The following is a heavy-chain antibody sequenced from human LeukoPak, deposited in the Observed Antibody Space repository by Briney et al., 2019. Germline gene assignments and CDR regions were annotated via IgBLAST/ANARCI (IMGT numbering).Heavy chain of an antibody. CDR3: ARVLHSGYAAQNAFDI. CDR2: ISSSSSTI. CDR1: GFTFSSYT. D-gene: IGHD5-12*01. J-gene: IGHJ3*02. V-gene: IGHV3-48*04. Sequence: GGSLRLSCAASGFTFSSYTMNWVRQAPGKGLEWVSYISSSSSTIYYADSVKGRFTISRDNAKNSLYLQMNSLRAEDTAVYYCARVLHSGYAAQNAFDIWGQGTMVTVSS.